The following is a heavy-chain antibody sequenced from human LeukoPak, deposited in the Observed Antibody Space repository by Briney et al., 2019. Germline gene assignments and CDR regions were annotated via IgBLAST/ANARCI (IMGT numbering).Heavy chain of an antibody. D-gene: IGHD5-18*01. CDR2: ISSSSSYI. Sequence: GGSLRLSCAASGFTFSSYSMNWVRQAPGKGLEWVSSISSSSSYIYYADSVKGRFTISRDNAKNSLYLQMNSLRAEDTAVYYCARFGGYSYAGYVDYWGQGTLVTVSS. CDR1: GFTFSSYS. V-gene: IGHV3-21*01. CDR3: ARFGGYSYAGYVDY. J-gene: IGHJ4*02.